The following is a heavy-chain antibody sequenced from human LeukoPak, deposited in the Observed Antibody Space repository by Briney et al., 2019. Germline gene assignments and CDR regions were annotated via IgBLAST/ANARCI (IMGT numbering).Heavy chain of an antibody. CDR2: LYYTGNT. Sequence: PSETLSLTCTVSGGSISSSTYHWGWTRQPPGKGLEWIGSLYYTGNTYYNPSLKSRLTISVDTSKNQFSLNLHAVTAADTAVYFCARLTTVPADYWGQGILVTVSS. J-gene: IGHJ4*02. V-gene: IGHV4-39*01. CDR1: GGSISSSTYH. CDR3: ARLTTVPADY. D-gene: IGHD4-17*01.